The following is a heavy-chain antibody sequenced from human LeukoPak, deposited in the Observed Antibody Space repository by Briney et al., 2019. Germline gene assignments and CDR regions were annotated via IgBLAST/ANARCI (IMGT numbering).Heavy chain of an antibody. J-gene: IGHJ4*02. CDR2: ISWNSGSI. V-gene: IGHV3-9*01. Sequence: GGSLSLSCAASGFTFDDYAMHWVRQAPGKGLEWVSGISWNSGSIGYADSVKGRFTISRDNAKNSLYLQMNSLRVEDTAVYYCAKDRGWHLFDHSGQGTLVTVSS. CDR3: AKDRGWHLFDH. CDR1: GFTFDDYA. D-gene: IGHD5-24*01.